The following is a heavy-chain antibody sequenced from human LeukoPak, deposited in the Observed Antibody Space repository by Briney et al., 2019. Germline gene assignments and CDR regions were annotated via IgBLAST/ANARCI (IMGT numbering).Heavy chain of an antibody. CDR3: ARYQLPVRYFDF. J-gene: IGHJ4*02. D-gene: IGHD2-2*01. CDR1: GFTFSDHY. CDR2: IRNKANSYST. V-gene: IGHV3-72*01. Sequence: GGSLRLSCAASGFTFSDHYTDWIRQAPGKGLEWVARIRNKANSYSTEYAASVEGRFTISRDDSKSSLFLQMNTLKTEDTAVYYCARYQLPVRYFDFWGQGTLVTVS.